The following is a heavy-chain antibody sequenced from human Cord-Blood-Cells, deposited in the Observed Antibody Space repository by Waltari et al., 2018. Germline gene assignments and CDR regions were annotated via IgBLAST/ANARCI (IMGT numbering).Heavy chain of an antibody. CDR2: IIPIFGTA. J-gene: IGHJ5*02. V-gene: IGHV1-69*06. D-gene: IGHD2-2*01. Sequence: QVQLVQSGAEVKKPGSSVKVSCKASGGTFSSYAISWVRQAPGQGHEWMGGIIPIFGTANYAQKFQGRVTITADKSTSTAYMELSSLRSEDTAVYYCATGGDCSSTSCFADNWFDPWGQGTLVTVSS. CDR3: ATGGDCSSTSCFADNWFDP. CDR1: GGTFSSYA.